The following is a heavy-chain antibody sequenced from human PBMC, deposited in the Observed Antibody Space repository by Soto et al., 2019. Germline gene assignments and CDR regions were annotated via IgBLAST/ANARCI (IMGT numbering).Heavy chain of an antibody. J-gene: IGHJ4*02. V-gene: IGHV4-39*01. CDR3: ARLGEAYYYDSSGYYHYFDH. D-gene: IGHD3-22*01. Sequence: PSETLSLTCTVSGGSVSSSSYYWGWVRQPPGKGLEWIGTVYYNGRTYYDPSLKSRVTISVDTSKNQFSLKLSSVTAADTAVYYCARLGEAYYYDSSGYYHYFDHWGQGTLVTVSS. CDR2: VYYNGRT. CDR1: GGSVSSSSYY.